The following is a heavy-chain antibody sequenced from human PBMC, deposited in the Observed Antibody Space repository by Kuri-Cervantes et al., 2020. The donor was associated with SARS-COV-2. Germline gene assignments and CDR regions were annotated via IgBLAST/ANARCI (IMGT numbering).Heavy chain of an antibody. CDR1: GFTVSSNY. J-gene: IGHJ4*02. Sequence: GESLKISCAASGFTVSSNYMSWVRQAPGKGLEWVGFIRSKAYGGTTEYAASVKGRFTISRDDSKSIAYLQMNSLKTEDTAVYYCTRDDFWSGYFGYWGQGTLVTVSS. CDR3: TRDDFWSGYFGY. CDR2: IRSKAYGGTT. V-gene: IGHV3-49*04. D-gene: IGHD3-3*01.